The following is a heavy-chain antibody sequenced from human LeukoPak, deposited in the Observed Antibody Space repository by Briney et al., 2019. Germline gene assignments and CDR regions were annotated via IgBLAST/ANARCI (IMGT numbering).Heavy chain of an antibody. Sequence: SETLSLTCTVSGYSISSGYYWGRIRQPPGKGLEWIGSIYHSGSTYYNPSLKSRVTISVDTSKNQFSLKLSSVTAADTAVYYCAREPGTTPLDYWGQGTLVTVSS. V-gene: IGHV4-38-2*02. CDR1: GYSISSGYY. D-gene: IGHD1-1*01. CDR2: IYHSGST. CDR3: AREPGTTPLDY. J-gene: IGHJ4*02.